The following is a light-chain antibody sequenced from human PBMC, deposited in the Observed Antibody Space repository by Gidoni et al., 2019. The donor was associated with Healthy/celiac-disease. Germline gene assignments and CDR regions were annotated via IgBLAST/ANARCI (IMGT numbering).Light chain of an antibody. J-gene: IGLJ3*02. CDR2: SNN. V-gene: IGLV1-44*01. CDR3: AAWDDSLNGPNWV. CDR1: SSNIGSNT. Sequence: QSVLTPPPSASGTPGQRVTISCSGSSSNIGSNTATWYQQLPGTAPKLLIYSNNQRPSGVPARFSGSKSGTSASLAISGLQSEDEADYYCAAWDDSLNGPNWVFGGGTKLTVL.